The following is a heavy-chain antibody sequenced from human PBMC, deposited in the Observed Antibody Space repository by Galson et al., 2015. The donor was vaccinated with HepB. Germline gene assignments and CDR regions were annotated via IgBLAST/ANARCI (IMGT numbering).Heavy chain of an antibody. V-gene: IGHV3-21*01. CDR1: GFTFSSYS. CDR2: ISSSSSYI. J-gene: IGHJ4*02. Sequence: SLRLSCAASGFTFSSYSMNWVRQAPGKGLEWVSSISSSSSYIYYADSVKGRFTISRDNAKNSLYLQMNSLRAEDTAVYYCAREIITMVRGEFDYWGQGTLATVSS. CDR3: AREIITMVRGEFDY. D-gene: IGHD3-10*01.